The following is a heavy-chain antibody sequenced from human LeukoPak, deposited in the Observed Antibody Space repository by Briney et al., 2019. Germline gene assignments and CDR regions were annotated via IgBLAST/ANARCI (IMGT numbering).Heavy chain of an antibody. V-gene: IGHV3-11*03. D-gene: IGHD6-13*01. J-gene: IGHJ4*02. CDR3: AAGTAADY. CDR1: GIPFSDYY. CDR2: ISSTSSYT. Sequence: GGSLRLSCVVSGIPFSDYYMNWIRQAPGKGLEWISYISSTSSYTDYADSVKGRFTISRDNAQNALFLQMNSTRVEDTAVYYCAAGTAADYWGQGTRVAVSS.